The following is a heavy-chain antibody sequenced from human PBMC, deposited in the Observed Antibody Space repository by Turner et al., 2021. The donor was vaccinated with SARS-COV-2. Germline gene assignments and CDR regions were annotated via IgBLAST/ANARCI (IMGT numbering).Heavy chain of an antibody. V-gene: IGHV3-23*01. CDR2: ITGGGDNG. CDR1: RFSFIRSA. J-gene: IGHJ4*02. Sequence: DSGGGLVNPGGLLRLLRVASRFSFIRSAMGWVRHTPGKGLEWSEIITGGGDNGYYSDSVAGRFTVSRAPSRDTLYLQMDNVRDVDTAVYYCARGGRVGIAVTAVPGVRQYFDYWGQGRQVTVSS. CDR3: ARGGRVGIAVTAVPGVRQYFDY. D-gene: IGHD3-10*01.